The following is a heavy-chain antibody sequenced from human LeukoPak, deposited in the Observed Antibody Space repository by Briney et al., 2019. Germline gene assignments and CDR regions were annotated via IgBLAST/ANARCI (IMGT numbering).Heavy chain of an antibody. J-gene: IGHJ4*02. V-gene: IGHV4-59*08. CDR3: ARLDAAAGRYLQFFY. D-gene: IGHD5-24*01. Sequence: PSETLSLTCTVSGASISNYYWSWIRQSPEKGLEWIGYIHDSGSTNYNPSLKSRVTISVDTSKNQFSLKLSSVTAAGTAVYYCARLDAAAGRYLQFFYWGQGTLVTVSS. CDR1: GASISNYY. CDR2: IHDSGST.